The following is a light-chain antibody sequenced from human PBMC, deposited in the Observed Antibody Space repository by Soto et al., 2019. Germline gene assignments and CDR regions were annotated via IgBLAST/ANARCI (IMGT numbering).Light chain of an antibody. V-gene: IGLV2-14*01. Sequence: QSALPQPASVSGSPGQSITISCTGTSSDIGGYKYVSWYQQHAGKGPKLIIYEVSNRPLGVSNRFSGSKSGNTASLIITGLQAEDEADYYCSSYTSSSTLYVFGTGTKLTVL. CDR2: EVS. CDR1: SSDIGGYKY. CDR3: SSYTSSSTLYV. J-gene: IGLJ1*01.